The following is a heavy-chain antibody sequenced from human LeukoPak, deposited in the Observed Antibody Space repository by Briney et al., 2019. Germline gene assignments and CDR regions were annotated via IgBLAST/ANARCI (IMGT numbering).Heavy chain of an antibody. CDR2: MYLGGTT. J-gene: IGHJ4*02. D-gene: IGHD6-19*01. CDR1: GGSISSLNL. Sequence: KASETLSHTCIVSGGSISSLNLWSWLRQPPGKGLEWIGEMYLGGTTNFNPSLKSRVTILIDKSKNQLSLQLTSVTAADTAVYYCAGLEGRYSTDWFYFFDYWGQGALVTVSS. V-gene: IGHV4-4*02. CDR3: AGLEGRYSTDWFYFFDY.